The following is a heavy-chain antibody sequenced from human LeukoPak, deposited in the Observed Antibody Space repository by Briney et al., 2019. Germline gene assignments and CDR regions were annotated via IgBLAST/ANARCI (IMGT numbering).Heavy chain of an antibody. D-gene: IGHD2-15*01. Sequence: GGSLRLSCAASGFTFSSYGMHWVRQAPGKGLEWVAVIWYDGSNKYYADSVKGRFTISRDNSKNTLYLQMNSLGAEDTAVYYCAKDGYCSGGSCYLYMDVWGKGTTVTVSS. CDR2: IWYDGSNK. CDR3: AKDGYCSGGSCYLYMDV. CDR1: GFTFSSYG. V-gene: IGHV3-33*06. J-gene: IGHJ6*03.